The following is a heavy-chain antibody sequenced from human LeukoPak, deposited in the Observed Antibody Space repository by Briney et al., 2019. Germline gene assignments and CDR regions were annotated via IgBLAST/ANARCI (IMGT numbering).Heavy chain of an antibody. CDR1: GYTFTSYG. D-gene: IGHD5-24*01. Sequence: ASVKVSCKASGYTFTSYGISWVRQAPGQGLEWMGWISAYNGNTNYAQKLQGRVIMTTDTSTSTAYMELRSLRSDDTAVYYCARAGREMATIFHPRDYWGQGTLVTVSS. CDR3: ARAGREMATIFHPRDY. CDR2: ISAYNGNT. V-gene: IGHV1-18*01. J-gene: IGHJ4*02.